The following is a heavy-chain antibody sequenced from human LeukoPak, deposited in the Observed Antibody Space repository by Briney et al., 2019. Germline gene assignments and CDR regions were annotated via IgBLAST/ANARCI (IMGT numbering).Heavy chain of an antibody. CDR3: ARQATYYYGSGSPYFDY. CDR1: GDSFTSYW. V-gene: IGHV5-51*01. Sequence: EALKISCRGSGDSFTSYWVGRVRQMAAKGLEGMGIIYPGDYDNTYSPSFQGPVTISADKSISTAYLQWSRLKASDTAIYYCARQATYYYGSGSPYFDYWGQGTLVTVSS. D-gene: IGHD3-10*01. J-gene: IGHJ4*02. CDR2: IYPGDYDN.